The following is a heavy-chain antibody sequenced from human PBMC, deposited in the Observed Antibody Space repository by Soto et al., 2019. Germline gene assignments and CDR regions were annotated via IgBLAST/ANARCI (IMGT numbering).Heavy chain of an antibody. CDR3: ARHSMTTVVRSPRSFDL. D-gene: IGHD4-17*01. V-gene: IGHV4-39*01. CDR1: GGSISSSSYY. J-gene: IGHJ2*01. CDR2: IYYSGST. Sequence: QLQLQESGPGLVKPSETLSLTCTVSGGSISSSSYYWGWIRQPPGKGLEWIGSIYYSGSTYYNPSLKSRVTISVDTSKNQFALKLSSVTAADTAVYYCARHSMTTVVRSPRSFDLWGRGTLVTVSS.